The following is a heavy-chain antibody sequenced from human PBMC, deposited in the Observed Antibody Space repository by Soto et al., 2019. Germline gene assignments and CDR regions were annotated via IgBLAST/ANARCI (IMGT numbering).Heavy chain of an antibody. CDR2: VIPMFGTP. Sequence: VQLMQAGAEVKKPWSSVKVSCKASGGSFSSYALNLVRHAPVQGLEWMGGVIPMFGTPNYAQKFQGRVTITEDESTNTAYMELGSLRSEDTAVYYWASVIGGSGWYGAFGSWGQGTLVTVSS. J-gene: IGHJ4*02. V-gene: IGHV1-69*01. CDR3: ASVIGGSGWYGAFGS. D-gene: IGHD6-19*01. CDR1: GGSFSSYA.